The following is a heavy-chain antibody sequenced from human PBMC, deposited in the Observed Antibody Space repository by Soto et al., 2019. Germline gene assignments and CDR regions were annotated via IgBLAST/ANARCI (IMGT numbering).Heavy chain of an antibody. Sequence: EVQLVESGGAVVQPGVSLRLSCAASGFTFDDYPMHWVRQAPGKGLEWVSLISWDGDSTTLADSVKGRFTVSRDNNKNSLYLQMNSLRTEDTALYFCATANRAKWLDVWRAAYHVRGQGTMVTVSS. CDR1: GFTFDDYP. J-gene: IGHJ3*01. CDR2: ISWDGDST. V-gene: IGHV3-43*01. D-gene: IGHD6-19*01. CDR3: ATANRAKWLDVWRAAYHV.